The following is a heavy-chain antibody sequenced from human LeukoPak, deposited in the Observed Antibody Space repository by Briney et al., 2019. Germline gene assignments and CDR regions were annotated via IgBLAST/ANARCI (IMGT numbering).Heavy chain of an antibody. Sequence: ASVKVSCKASGYTFTSYYMHWVRQAPGQGLEWMGIINPSGGSTSYAQKFQGRVTMTRDTSISTAYMELSSLRSEDTAVYYCARARVDENCSGGSCYHDDLWGQGTLVTVSS. CDR2: INPSGGST. CDR3: ARARVDENCSGGSCYHDDL. V-gene: IGHV1-46*01. J-gene: IGHJ5*02. D-gene: IGHD2-15*01. CDR1: GYTFTSYY.